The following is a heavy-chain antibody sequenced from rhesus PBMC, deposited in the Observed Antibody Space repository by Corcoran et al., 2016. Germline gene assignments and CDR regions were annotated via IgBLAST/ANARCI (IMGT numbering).Heavy chain of an antibody. CDR1: GGSISGGYD. CDR3: AREVTTDYFDY. D-gene: IGHD4-23*01. CDR2: IYSNRGNT. Sequence: QVQLQESGPGLLKPSDTLSLTCAVSGGSISGGYDWGWIRQPPGKGLEWIGSIYSNRGNTFYNPSLKSRVTSSTGTSKNQFSLKLSSVTAADTAVYYCAREVTTDYFDYWGQGVLVTVSS. J-gene: IGHJ4*01. V-gene: IGHV4S7*01.